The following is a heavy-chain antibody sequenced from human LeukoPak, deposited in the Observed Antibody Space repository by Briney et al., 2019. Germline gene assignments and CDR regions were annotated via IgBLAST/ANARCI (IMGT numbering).Heavy chain of an antibody. Sequence: SETLSLTCIVSGYSISSGYYWGWIRQPPGKGLEWIGNIHHSGSTYYNPSLKSRVTISVDTSKNQLSLKLSSVTAADTAVYYCARALTTVTTWEDWYFDLWGRGTLVTVSS. D-gene: IGHD4-17*01. CDR2: IHHSGST. V-gene: IGHV4-38-2*02. J-gene: IGHJ2*01. CDR1: GYSISSGYY. CDR3: ARALTTVTTWEDWYFDL.